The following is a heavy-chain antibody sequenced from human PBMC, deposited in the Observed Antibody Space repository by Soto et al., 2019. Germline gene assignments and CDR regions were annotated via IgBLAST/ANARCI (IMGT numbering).Heavy chain of an antibody. Sequence: GASVKVSCKASGYTFTSSGIRWVRQAPGQGLERIGRISAYNGNTNYEQKLQGRVTITTVTSTSTAYLELRSLRSYDTAVYYCARDLLPQPYFSSTSCYAQPNSAYYYMDVWGKGTTVTVSS. CDR1: GYTFTSSG. J-gene: IGHJ6*03. CDR3: ARDLLPQPYFSSTSCYAQPNSAYYYMDV. CDR2: ISAYNGNT. D-gene: IGHD2-2*01. V-gene: IGHV1-18*01.